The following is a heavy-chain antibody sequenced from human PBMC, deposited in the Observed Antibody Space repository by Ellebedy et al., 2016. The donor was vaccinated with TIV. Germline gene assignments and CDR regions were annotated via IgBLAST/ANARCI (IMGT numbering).Heavy chain of an antibody. V-gene: IGHV3-23*01. CDR3: AKVLVSRDSLSFDY. D-gene: IGHD2-8*02. Sequence: GESLKISCAASGFAFASYAMNWVRQAPGRGLEWVSGIHGAGGGAFYADSVKGRFTVSRDDSKNTLYLQMNSLRAEDTAIYYCAKVLVSRDSLSFDYWGLGTLVTVTS. CDR2: IHGAGGGA. CDR1: GFAFASYA. J-gene: IGHJ4*02.